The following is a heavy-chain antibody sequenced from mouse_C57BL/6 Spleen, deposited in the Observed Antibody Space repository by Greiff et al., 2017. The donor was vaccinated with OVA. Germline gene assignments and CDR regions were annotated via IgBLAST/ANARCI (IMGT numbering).Heavy chain of an antibody. CDR1: GYSFTGYY. D-gene: IGHD2-4*01. CDR2: INPSTGGT. CDR3: ASNYDYDSWFAY. V-gene: IGHV1-42*01. Sequence: VQLQQSGPELVKPGASVKISCKASGYSFTGYYMNWVKQSPEKSLEWIGEINPSTGGTTYNQKFKAKATLTVDKSSSTAYMQLKSLTSEDSAVYYCASNYDYDSWFAYWGQGTLVTVSA. J-gene: IGHJ3*01.